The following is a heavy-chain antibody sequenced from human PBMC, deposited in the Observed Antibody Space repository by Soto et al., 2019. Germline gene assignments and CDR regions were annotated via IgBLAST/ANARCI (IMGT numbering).Heavy chain of an antibody. CDR3: AKDPNGDYVGAFDS. V-gene: IGHV3-23*01. Sequence: GGSVRLSCAASGFRFSNYTMTWVRLAPGKGLEYVSSITGSGAGTFYADSVKGRFTISRDNSKNTLYLQLSSLRAEDTAIYFCAKDPNGDYVGAFDSWGQGSLVPVFS. D-gene: IGHD4-17*01. CDR2: ITGSGAGT. CDR1: GFRFSNYT. J-gene: IGHJ4*02.